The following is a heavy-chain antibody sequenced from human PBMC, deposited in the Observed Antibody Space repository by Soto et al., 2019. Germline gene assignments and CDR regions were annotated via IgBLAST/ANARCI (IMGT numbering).Heavy chain of an antibody. CDR1: GDRFTDYY. D-gene: IGHD5-12*01. J-gene: IGHJ6*03. CDR2: INPNSGVT. CDR3: ARESGGATATLDYYYFYMDV. Sequence: QVQLVQSGAEVKEPGASVTVSCRASGDRFTDYYMHWVRQAPGQGLEWMGWINPNSGVTKYAQKFQGWVTMTRDTSIRTVYMQLSRLGFDDTALYYCARESGGATATLDYYYFYMDVWGTGTTVTVSS. V-gene: IGHV1-2*04.